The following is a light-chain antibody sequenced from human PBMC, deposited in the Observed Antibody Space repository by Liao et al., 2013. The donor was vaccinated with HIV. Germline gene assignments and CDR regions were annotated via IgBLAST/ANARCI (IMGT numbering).Light chain of an antibody. V-gene: IGLV3-1*01. CDR1: KLGEKY. J-gene: IGLJ1*01. CDR2: EDT. CDR3: QAWDSSTAYV. Sequence: SYVVTQPPSVSVSPGQTATITCSGDKLGEKYASWYQQKPGQSPVLVIYEDTKRPSGIPGRFSGSNSENTATLTISGAQAMDEADYYCQAWDSSTAYVFGSGTKLAVL.